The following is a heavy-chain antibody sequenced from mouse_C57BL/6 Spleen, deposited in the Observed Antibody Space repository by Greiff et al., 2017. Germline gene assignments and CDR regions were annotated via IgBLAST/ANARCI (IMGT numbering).Heavy chain of an antibody. J-gene: IGHJ3*01. CDR1: GYSITSGYY. Sequence: EVKLMESGPGLVKPSQSLSLTCSVTGYSITSGYYWNWIRQFPGNKLEWMGYISYDGSNNYNPSLKNRISITRDTSKNQFFLKLNSVTTEDTATYYCARAYGPAWFADWGQGTLVTVSA. D-gene: IGHD1-1*02. CDR3: ARAYGPAWFAD. CDR2: ISYDGSN. V-gene: IGHV3-6*01.